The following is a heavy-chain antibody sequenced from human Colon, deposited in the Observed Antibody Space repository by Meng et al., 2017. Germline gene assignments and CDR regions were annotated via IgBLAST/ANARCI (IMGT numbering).Heavy chain of an antibody. D-gene: IGHD1-26*01. CDR1: GFTFSSHT. Sequence: GGSLRLSCAASGFTFSSHTMNWVPQAPGKGLEWVSSISAISAYIYYADSVKGRFTIFRDNANNSLSLNMTNLSAEDTAIYYCARGKVGAPLVGDFWGQGTMVTVSS. V-gene: IGHV3-21*04. CDR2: ISAISAYI. CDR3: ARGKVGAPLVGDF. J-gene: IGHJ4*01.